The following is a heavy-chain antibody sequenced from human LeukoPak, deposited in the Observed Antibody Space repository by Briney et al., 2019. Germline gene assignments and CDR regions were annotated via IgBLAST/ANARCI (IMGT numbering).Heavy chain of an antibody. CDR1: GFTFSSYW. V-gene: IGHV3-7*01. CDR2: IKQDGSEK. CDR3: ARKEVESYYDSSGYYNY. Sequence: GGSLRLSCAASGFTFSSYWMSWVRQAPGKGLEWVANIKQDGSEKYYVDSVKGRFTISRDNAKNSLYLQMNSLRAEDTAVYYCARKEVESYYDSSGYYNYWGQGTLVTVSS. J-gene: IGHJ4*02. D-gene: IGHD3-22*01.